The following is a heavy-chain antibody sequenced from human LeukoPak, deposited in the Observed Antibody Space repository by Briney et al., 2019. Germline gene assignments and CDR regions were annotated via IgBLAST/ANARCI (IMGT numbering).Heavy chain of an antibody. Sequence: GGSLRLSCAASGFTVSSPWMSWVRQAPGKGLEWVGRIKSKTAGGTTDYAAPVNGRFTISRDDSKNTLHLQMNSLKTEDTAVYYCTTEAGGYSHGPGYFQYWGQGTLVTVSS. CDR1: GFTVSSPW. V-gene: IGHV3-15*01. J-gene: IGHJ1*01. CDR2: IKSKTAGGTT. D-gene: IGHD5-18*01. CDR3: TTEAGGYSHGPGYFQY.